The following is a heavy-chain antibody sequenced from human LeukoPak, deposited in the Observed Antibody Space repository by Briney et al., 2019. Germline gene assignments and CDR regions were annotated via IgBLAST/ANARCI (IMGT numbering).Heavy chain of an antibody. J-gene: IGHJ4*02. D-gene: IGHD5-18*01. CDR2: ISSSGSTI. CDR1: GFTFSDYY. Sequence: GGSLRLSCAASGFTFSDYYMSWIRQAPGKGLEWVSYISSSGSTIYYADSVKGRFTISRDNSKNTLYLQMNSLRAEDTAVYYCAKALDTAMVTRSFASDYWGQGTLVTVSS. V-gene: IGHV3-11*01. CDR3: AKALDTAMVTRSFASDY.